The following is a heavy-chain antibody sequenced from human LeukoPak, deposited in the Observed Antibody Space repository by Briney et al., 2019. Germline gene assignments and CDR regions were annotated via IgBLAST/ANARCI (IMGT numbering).Heavy chain of an antibody. Sequence: ASVKVSCKAYGYIFTSYYMHWVRQAPGQGLEWMGIINPSGGSISYAQKFQGRVTMTRDTSTSTVYMELSSLRSEDTAVYYCARGGEVCSSTSCYRGHEYWGQGTLVTVSS. CDR1: GYIFTSYY. V-gene: IGHV1-46*01. J-gene: IGHJ4*02. D-gene: IGHD2-2*01. CDR3: ARGGEVCSSTSCYRGHEY. CDR2: INPSGGSI.